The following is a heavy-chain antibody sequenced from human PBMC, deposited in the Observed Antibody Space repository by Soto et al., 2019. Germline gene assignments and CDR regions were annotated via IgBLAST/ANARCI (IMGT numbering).Heavy chain of an antibody. D-gene: IGHD3-22*01. CDR2: SSGSGGST. V-gene: IGHV3-23*01. CDR1: GFTFSSYA. J-gene: IGHJ4*02. CDR3: AKDSSGYPGGYFDY. Sequence: EVQLLESGGGLVQPGGSLRLSCAASGFTFSSYAMSLVRQAPGKGLEWVSASSGSGGSTYYADSVKGRFTISRDNSKNTLYLKMNSLRAEDTAVYYCAKDSSGYPGGYFDYWGQGTLVTVSS.